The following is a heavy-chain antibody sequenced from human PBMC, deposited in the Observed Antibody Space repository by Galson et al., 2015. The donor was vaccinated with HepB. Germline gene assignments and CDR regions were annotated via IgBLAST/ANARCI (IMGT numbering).Heavy chain of an antibody. CDR3: ARGRWSIAVADYYLDY. CDR1: GYTLTNYA. CDR2: INAGNGHT. V-gene: IGHV1-3*01. J-gene: IGHJ4*02. Sequence: SVKVSCKASGYTLTNYAIHWVRQAPGQRLEWMGWINAGNGHTKYSQKFQGRVTITRDTSANTAYMELSSPRSEDTAVYYCARGRWSIAVADYYLDYWGQGTLVTVSS. D-gene: IGHD6-19*01.